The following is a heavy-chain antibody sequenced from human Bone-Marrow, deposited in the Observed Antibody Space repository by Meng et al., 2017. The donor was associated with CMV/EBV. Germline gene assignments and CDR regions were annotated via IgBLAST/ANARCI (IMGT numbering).Heavy chain of an antibody. J-gene: IGHJ6*02. Sequence: SETLSLTCTVSGGTISSYYWNWIGQPPGKGLEWIAYIYYSGSANYNPSLKSRVTISVDTSKNQFSLKLSTVTAADTTVYYGARMVTPGGVDVWGQGTTVTVSS. D-gene: IGHD5-18*01. CDR2: IYYSGSA. V-gene: IGHV4-59*01. CDR3: ARMVTPGGVDV. CDR1: GGTISSYY.